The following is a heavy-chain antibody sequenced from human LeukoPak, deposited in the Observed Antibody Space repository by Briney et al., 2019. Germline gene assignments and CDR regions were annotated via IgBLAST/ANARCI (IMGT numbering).Heavy chain of an antibody. CDR1: GGTFSSCT. V-gene: IGHV1-69*02. CDR3: ATGYCSSTSCLHMNWFDP. CDR2: IIPILGIA. Sequence: GASVKVSCKASGGTFSSCTISWVRQAPGQGLEWMGRIIPILGIANYAQKFQGRVTITADKSTSTAYMELSSLRSEDTAVYYCATGYCSSTSCLHMNWFDPWGQGTLVTVSS. J-gene: IGHJ5*02. D-gene: IGHD2-2*01.